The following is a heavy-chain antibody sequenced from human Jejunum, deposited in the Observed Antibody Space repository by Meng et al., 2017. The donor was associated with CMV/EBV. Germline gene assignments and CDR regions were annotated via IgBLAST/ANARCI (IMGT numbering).Heavy chain of an antibody. D-gene: IGHD3-10*01. CDR2: INVTTGAT. CDR3: AREMDYGSGSYYRDGLDI. V-gene: IGHV1-2*02. J-gene: IGHJ3*02. CDR1: TAYY. Sequence: TAYYMHWVRQAPGQGLEWMGWINVTTGATKYAEKFQGRVTMTRDKSISAAYMELGRLGSDDTAMYYCAREMDYGSGSYYRDGLDIWGQGTMVTVSS.